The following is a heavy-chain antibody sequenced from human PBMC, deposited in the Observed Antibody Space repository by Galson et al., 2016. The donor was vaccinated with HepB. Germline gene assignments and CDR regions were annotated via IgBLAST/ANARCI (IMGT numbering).Heavy chain of an antibody. CDR3: ARLGATGWFDP. D-gene: IGHD1-26*01. CDR1: GDSVSSNSAA. CDR2: TYYRSKWYN. J-gene: IGHJ5*02. Sequence: CAISGDSVSSNSAAWTWIRQSSSRGLEWLGRTYYRSKWYNDYAVSVKSRINISPDTSKNHFSLHLNSVTPEDTAVYYCARLGATGWFDPWGQGTLVTVSS. V-gene: IGHV6-1*01.